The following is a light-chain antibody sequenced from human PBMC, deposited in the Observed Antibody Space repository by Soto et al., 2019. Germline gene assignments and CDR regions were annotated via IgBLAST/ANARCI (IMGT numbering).Light chain of an antibody. CDR2: NDH. J-gene: IGLJ2*01. Sequence: QSALTQPASASGSPGQGITISCTGTSSDVGGYNDVSWYQKHPSKATNLMIYNDHQRPAGVSNRFCGSTSGNTASLTISVLPDEEEDDYYGSSYTTRSTVVFGGGTKLTVL. V-gene: IGLV2-14*01. CDR1: SSDVGGYND. CDR3: SSYTTRSTVV.